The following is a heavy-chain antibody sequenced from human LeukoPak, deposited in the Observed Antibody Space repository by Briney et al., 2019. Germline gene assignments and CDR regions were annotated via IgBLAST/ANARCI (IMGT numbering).Heavy chain of an antibody. CDR3: ARERLARFPYFDY. D-gene: IGHD3-3*01. CDR2: IIPVFGTP. J-gene: IGHJ4*02. V-gene: IGHV1-69*06. Sequence: SVKVSCKTPGGTFSNSGISWVRLAPGQGPEWMGGIIPVFGTPNYAQKFQGRLTITADRSTTTAYMELSSLTSDDTAVYYCARERLARFPYFDYWGQGTLVAVSS. CDR1: GGTFSNSG.